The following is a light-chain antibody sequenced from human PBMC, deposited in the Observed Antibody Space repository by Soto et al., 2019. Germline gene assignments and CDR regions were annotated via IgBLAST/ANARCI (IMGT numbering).Light chain of an antibody. Sequence: EIVLTQSPGTLSLSPGERATLSCRASETVSSSYLAWYQQKPGQAPRLLIDDASNRATGIPDRFSGSGYGTDFTLTISRLEPEDFAVYYCQQYGSSPYTFGQGTKLEIK. V-gene: IGKV3-20*01. J-gene: IGKJ2*01. CDR2: DAS. CDR1: ETVSSSY. CDR3: QQYGSSPYT.